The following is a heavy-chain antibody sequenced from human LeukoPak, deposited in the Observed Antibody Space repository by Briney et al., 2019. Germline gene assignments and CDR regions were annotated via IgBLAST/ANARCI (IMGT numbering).Heavy chain of an antibody. CDR2: ISYDGSNK. V-gene: IGHV3-30*03. CDR1: GFTFSSYG. CDR3: ARDFTLAFDY. Sequence: GGSLRLSCAASGFTFSSYGMHWVRQAPGKGLKWVAVISYDGSNKYYADSAKGRFTISRDNSKNTLYLQMNSLRAEDTAVYYCARDFTLAFDYWGQGTLVTVSS. J-gene: IGHJ4*02. D-gene: IGHD1-1*01.